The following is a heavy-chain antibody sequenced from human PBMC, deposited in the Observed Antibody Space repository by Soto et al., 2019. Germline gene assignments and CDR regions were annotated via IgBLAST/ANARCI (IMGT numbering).Heavy chain of an antibody. Sequence: GGSLRLSCTASGFTFSSHAMGWLRQAPGTEPEWVAFVDGSGADTSYADSVKGHFTIARDNSENSLFLHMNSLRAEESGRYFCAKEIFAAAYAATSAFDLWGQGTLVTVSS. CDR1: GFTFSSHA. J-gene: IGHJ4*02. D-gene: IGHD2-8*01. V-gene: IGHV3-23*01. CDR2: VDGSGADT. CDR3: AKEIFAAAYAATSAFDL.